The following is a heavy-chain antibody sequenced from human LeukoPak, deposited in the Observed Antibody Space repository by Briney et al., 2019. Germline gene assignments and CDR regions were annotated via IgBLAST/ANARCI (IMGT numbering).Heavy chain of an antibody. J-gene: IGHJ4*02. Sequence: GASVKVSCKAAGYTFTNYDSIWVRQATGQGLEWIGWMNPNSGNTDYAQKFRGRVTMTRDTSISTAYMELNSLRSEDTAVYYCARGYGSHDYGDYGALGYWGQGTLVTVSS. V-gene: IGHV1-8*01. CDR3: ARGYGSHDYGDYGALGY. CDR2: MNPNSGNT. D-gene: IGHD4-17*01. CDR1: GYTFTNYD.